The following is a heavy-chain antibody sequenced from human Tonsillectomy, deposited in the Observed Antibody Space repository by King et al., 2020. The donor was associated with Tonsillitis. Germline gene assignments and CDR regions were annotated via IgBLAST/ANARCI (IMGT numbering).Heavy chain of an antibody. Sequence: LVQSGAEVKEPGSSVKVSCKASGGPFSKFAISWVRQAPGQGLEWMGGIIPFFRTANYAQKFQGRVTITADEATTTAFMELSSLSSGDTAVYYCARDGRGHFDYWGQGTLVTVSS. CDR3: ARDGRGHFDY. CDR2: IIPFFRTA. J-gene: IGHJ4*02. V-gene: IGHV1-69*01. CDR1: GGPFSKFA. D-gene: IGHD3-10*01.